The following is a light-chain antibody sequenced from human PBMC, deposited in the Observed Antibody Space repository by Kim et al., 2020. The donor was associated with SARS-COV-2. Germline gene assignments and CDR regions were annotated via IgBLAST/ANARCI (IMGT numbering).Light chain of an antibody. J-gene: IGLJ2*01. CDR2: GKN. CDR1: SLRSYY. Sequence: ALGQTVRITCQGDSLRSYYASWYQQKPGQAPVLVIYGKNNRPSGIPDRFSGSISGNTASLTITGAQAEDEADYYCNSRDSSGNHLVFGGGTQLTVL. CDR3: NSRDSSGNHLV. V-gene: IGLV3-19*01.